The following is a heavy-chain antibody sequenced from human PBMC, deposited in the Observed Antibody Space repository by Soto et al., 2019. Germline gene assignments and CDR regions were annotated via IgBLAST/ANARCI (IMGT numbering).Heavy chain of an antibody. CDR2: IYYSGST. CDR1: GGSISSRSYY. J-gene: IGHJ5*02. Sequence: PXATLSLTFTVSGGSISSRSYYWGCIRQPPGKGLEWIGSIYYSGSTYYNPSLKSRVTISVDTSKNQFSLKLSSVTAADTAVYYCARHVRTFGCCSPTSSSYGKNWFDPCGQRTLVTVSS. V-gene: IGHV4-39*01. D-gene: IGHD2-2*01. CDR3: ARHVRTFGCCSPTSSSYGKNWFDP.